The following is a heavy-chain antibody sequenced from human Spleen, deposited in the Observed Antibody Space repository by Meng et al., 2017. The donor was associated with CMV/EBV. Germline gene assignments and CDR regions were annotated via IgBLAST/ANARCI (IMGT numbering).Heavy chain of an antibody. Sequence: GGSLRLSCAASRFTFSNYAMSWVRQAPGKGLEWVSGISGSGDSTYYADSVKGRFTISRDTSKNTLYLQMNSLRAEDTAVYYCARKNGRLFCSGSHCGGMDVWGQGTTVTVSS. CDR3: ARKNGRLFCSGSHCGGMDV. V-gene: IGHV3-23*01. CDR1: RFTFSNYA. J-gene: IGHJ6*02. D-gene: IGHD3-3*01. CDR2: ISGSGDST.